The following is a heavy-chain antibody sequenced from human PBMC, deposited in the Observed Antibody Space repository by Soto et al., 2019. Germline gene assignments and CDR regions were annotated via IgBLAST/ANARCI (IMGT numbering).Heavy chain of an antibody. D-gene: IGHD3-3*02. CDR1: GFTFSSYC. Sequence: PGGSLRLSCAASGFTFSSYCMNWVRQAPGKGLGWVSSISSSSSYIYYADSVKGRFTISRDNAKNSLYLQMNSLRAEDTAVYYSASHNKHLDVAGIDVWGQGTTATVSS. J-gene: IGHJ6*02. CDR3: ASHNKHLDVAGIDV. V-gene: IGHV3-21*01. CDR2: ISSSSSYI.